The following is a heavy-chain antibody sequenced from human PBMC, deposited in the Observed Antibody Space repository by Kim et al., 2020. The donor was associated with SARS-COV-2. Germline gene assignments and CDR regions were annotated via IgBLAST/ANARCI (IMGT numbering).Heavy chain of an antibody. CDR3: ARVGSGGYGDYRSYYFDY. Sequence: SETLSLTCAVSGGSISSSNWWSWVRQPPGKGLEWIGEIYHSGSTNYNPSLKSRVTISVDKSKNQFSLKLSSVTAADTAVYYCARVGSGGYGDYRSYYFDYCGQGSLVTVSS. CDR1: GGSISSSNW. J-gene: IGHJ4*02. V-gene: IGHV4-4*02. CDR2: IYHSGST. D-gene: IGHD4-17*01.